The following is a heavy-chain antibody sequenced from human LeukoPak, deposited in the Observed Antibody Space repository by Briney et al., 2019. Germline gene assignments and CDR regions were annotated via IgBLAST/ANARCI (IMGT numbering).Heavy chain of an antibody. D-gene: IGHD1-26*01. CDR1: GGSISSYY. Sequence: SETLSLTCTVSGGSISSYYWSWIRQPPGKGLELIGYIYYSGSTNYNPSLKSRVTISVDTSKNQFSLKLSSVTAADTAVYYCARGHLLFDYWGQGTLVTVSS. J-gene: IGHJ4*02. V-gene: IGHV4-59*01. CDR3: ARGHLLFDY. CDR2: IYYSGST.